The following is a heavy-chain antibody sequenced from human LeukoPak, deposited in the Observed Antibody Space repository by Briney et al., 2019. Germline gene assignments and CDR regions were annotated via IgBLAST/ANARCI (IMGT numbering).Heavy chain of an antibody. V-gene: IGHV1-18*01. Sequence: ASVKVSCKASGYTFTSYGISWVRQAPGQGLEWMGWISAYNGNTNYAQKLQGRVTMTTDTSTSTAYMELRSLRSDDAAVYYCAKIAAAGRPDAFDIWGQGTMVTVSS. D-gene: IGHD6-13*01. CDR1: GYTFTSYG. CDR2: ISAYNGNT. J-gene: IGHJ3*02. CDR3: AKIAAAGRPDAFDI.